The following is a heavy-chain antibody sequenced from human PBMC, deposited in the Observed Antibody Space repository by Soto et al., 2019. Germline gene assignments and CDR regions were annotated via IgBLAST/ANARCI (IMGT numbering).Heavy chain of an antibody. CDR1: GYTFTSYY. J-gene: IGHJ4*02. CDR3: ARDRGRRIAAATSSSYYDEY. V-gene: IGHV1-46*01. CDR2: INPSGGST. Sequence: ASVKVSCTASGYTFTSYYMHWVRQAPGQGLEWMGIINPSGGSTSYAQKFQGRVTMTRDTSTSTVYMELSSLRSEDTAVYYCARDRGRRIAAATSSSYYDEYWGQGTRVTVSS. D-gene: IGHD6-13*01.